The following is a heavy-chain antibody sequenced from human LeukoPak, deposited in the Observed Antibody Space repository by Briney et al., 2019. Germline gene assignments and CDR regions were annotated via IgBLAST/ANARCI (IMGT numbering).Heavy chain of an antibody. CDR3: ARDDVAWNDVHWFDP. J-gene: IGHJ5*02. D-gene: IGHD1-1*01. Sequence: GGSLRLSCAASGFIFSYYTMSWARQARGEGLEGVSSISSTGSSIYYADSVKGRFTISRDNAKNSLYLQMSSLRVEDTAVYYCARDDVAWNDVHWFDPWGQGTLVTVSS. CDR2: ISSTGSSI. CDR1: GFIFSYYT. V-gene: IGHV3-21*01.